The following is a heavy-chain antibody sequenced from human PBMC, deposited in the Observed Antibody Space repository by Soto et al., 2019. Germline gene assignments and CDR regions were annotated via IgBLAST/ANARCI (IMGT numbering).Heavy chain of an antibody. J-gene: IGHJ4*02. CDR2: INHSGST. Sequence: QVQLQQWGAGLLKPSETLSLTCAVYGGSFSGYYWSWIRQPPGKGLEWIGEINHSGSTNYNPSLKSRVTISVDTSKNQFSLNLSSVTAADTAVYYCARGRGILWFGELSSFDYWGQGTLVTVSS. CDR1: GGSFSGYY. CDR3: ARGRGILWFGELSSFDY. D-gene: IGHD3-10*01. V-gene: IGHV4-34*01.